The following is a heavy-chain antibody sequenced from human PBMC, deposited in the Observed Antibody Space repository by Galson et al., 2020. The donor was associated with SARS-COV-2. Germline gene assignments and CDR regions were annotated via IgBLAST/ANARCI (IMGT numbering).Heavy chain of an antibody. J-gene: IGHJ4*02. CDR2: SWYDGSKQ. V-gene: IGHV3-33*01. CDR3: AREDYEYSDSAPFDH. Sequence: GGSLRLSCAGSGFDFNSYAIHWVRQAPGKGLEWVAVSWYDGSKQYYADSVKGRFTISRDKSKNMVYLQMNGLRADDTALYYCAREDYEYSDSAPFDHWGQGTLVTVSS. D-gene: IGHD5-12*01. CDR1: GFDFNSYA.